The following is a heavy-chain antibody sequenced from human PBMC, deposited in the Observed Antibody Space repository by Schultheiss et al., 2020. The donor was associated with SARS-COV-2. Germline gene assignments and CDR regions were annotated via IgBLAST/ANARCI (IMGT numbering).Heavy chain of an antibody. V-gene: IGHV4-59*04. Sequence: SETLSLTCTVSGGSISSYYWSWIRQPPGKGLEWIGSIYHSGSTYYNPSLKSRVTISVDTSKNQFSLKLSSVTAADTAVYYCAYGMDVWGQGTTVTVSS. CDR3: AYGMDV. CDR2: IYHSGST. CDR1: GGSISSYY. J-gene: IGHJ6*02.